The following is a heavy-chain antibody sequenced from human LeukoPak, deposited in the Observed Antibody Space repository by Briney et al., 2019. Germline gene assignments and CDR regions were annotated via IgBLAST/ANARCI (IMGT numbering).Heavy chain of an antibody. D-gene: IGHD5-24*01. CDR2: ISNNGGYT. V-gene: IGHV3-23*01. J-gene: IGHJ3*02. CDR1: GFTFSSSA. CDR3: AKKRDAFDI. Sequence: GGSLRLSCAASGFTFSSSAMSWVRQAPGKGLEWVSAISNNGGYTYYADSVQGRFTISRDNSKNTLYLHMNSLRAEDTAMYYCAKKRDAFDIWGQGTVVAVSS.